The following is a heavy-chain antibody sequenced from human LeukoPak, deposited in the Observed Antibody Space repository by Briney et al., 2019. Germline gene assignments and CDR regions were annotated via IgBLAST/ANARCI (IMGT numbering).Heavy chain of an antibody. V-gene: IGHV4-39*01. Sequence: SETLSLTCTVSGGSLSSSSYYLGWIREPPGKGLEWIVSIYYSGSTYYNPSLKSRVTISVDTSKNQFSLKLSSVTAADTAVYYCARHSPQENYYDSSGYPDYWGQGTLVTVSS. CDR3: ARHSPQENYYDSSGYPDY. D-gene: IGHD3-22*01. CDR2: IYYSGST. J-gene: IGHJ4*02. CDR1: GGSLSSSSYY.